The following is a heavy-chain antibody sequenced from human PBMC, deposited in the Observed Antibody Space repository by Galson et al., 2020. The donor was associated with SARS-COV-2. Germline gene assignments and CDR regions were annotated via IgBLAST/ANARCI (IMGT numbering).Heavy chain of an antibody. J-gene: IGHJ3*02. CDR1: GFTFSNYW. CDR2: VNREGTFT. Sequence: GGSLRLSCAASGFTFSNYWMHWVRQVPGKGLVWVSRVNREGTFTTYADSVKGRFTISRDNAKNSVDLHMNSLRAEDTAVYFCVRDRCAFDIWGQGTMVTVSS. D-gene: IGHD4-17*01. V-gene: IGHV3-74*01. CDR3: VRDRCAFDI.